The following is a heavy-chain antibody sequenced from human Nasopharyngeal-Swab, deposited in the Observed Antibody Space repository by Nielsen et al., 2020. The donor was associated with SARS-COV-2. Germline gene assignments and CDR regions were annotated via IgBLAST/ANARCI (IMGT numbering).Heavy chain of an antibody. V-gene: IGHV3-23*01. D-gene: IGHD4-17*01. Sequence: GESLKISCAVSGLPFSTYTLSWVRQAPGKGLEWASTINGNGFDKDYADSVKGRFAISRDNSNKTLYLQMTNLRAEDTAMYYCAKLTTTTLTSNHWGRGTRVTVSS. J-gene: IGHJ4*01. CDR1: GLPFSTYT. CDR3: AKLTTTTLTSNH. CDR2: INGNGFDK.